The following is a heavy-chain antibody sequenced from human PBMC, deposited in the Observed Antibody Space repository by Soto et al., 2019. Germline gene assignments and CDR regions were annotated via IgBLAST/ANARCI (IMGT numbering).Heavy chain of an antibody. CDR2: IRQDGRER. CDR3: ANRHVN. CDR1: GFTFSNYY. V-gene: IGHV3-7*01. Sequence: EVQMVQSGGGLVQPGGSLTLSCTASGFTFSNYYMMWVRQAPGKGLEWVANIRQDGRERHYVDSVKGRFTISRDNAKNTLYLQMDSLRVEDTAVYYCANRHVNWGQGTLVTVSS. J-gene: IGHJ4*02.